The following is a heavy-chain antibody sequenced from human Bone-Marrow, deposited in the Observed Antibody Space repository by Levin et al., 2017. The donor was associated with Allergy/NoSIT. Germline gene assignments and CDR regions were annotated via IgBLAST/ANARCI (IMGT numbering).Heavy chain of an antibody. CDR1: GGSISSYY. CDR3: AREGGLPDNWFDP. D-gene: IGHD3-16*01. CDR2: IYYSGST. J-gene: IGHJ5*02. Sequence: PSETLSLTCTVSGGSISSYYWSWIRQPPGKGLEWIGYIYYSGSTNYNPSLKSRVTISVDTSKNQFSLKLSSVTAADTAVYYCAREGGLPDNWFDPWGQGTLVTVSS. V-gene: IGHV4-59*01.